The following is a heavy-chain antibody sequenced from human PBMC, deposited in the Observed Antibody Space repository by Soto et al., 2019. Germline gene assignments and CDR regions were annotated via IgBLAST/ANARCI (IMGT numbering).Heavy chain of an antibody. CDR3: VVGPTEGYYVVEV. D-gene: IGHD2-15*01. V-gene: IGHV1-69*01. Sequence: QVQLVQSGAEVKKPGSAVKVSCKASGGAFSSVDISWVRQATGQGLDWMGGIITLFGTTNYAEKYQGRGTITAYASTSTAFMELSGLTSEDTAVYYCVVGPTEGYYVVEVWGQGTTVIVSS. J-gene: IGHJ6*02. CDR1: GGAFSSVD. CDR2: IITLFGTT.